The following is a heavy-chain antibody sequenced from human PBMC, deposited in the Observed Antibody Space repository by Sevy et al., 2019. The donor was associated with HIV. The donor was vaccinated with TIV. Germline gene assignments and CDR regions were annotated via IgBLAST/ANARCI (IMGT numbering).Heavy chain of an antibody. CDR1: GFTFGSYS. CDR2: ISSSSSYI. V-gene: IGHV3-21*01. J-gene: IGHJ4*02. D-gene: IGHD3-22*01. Sequence: GGSLRLSCAASGFTFGSYSMNWVRQAPGKGLEWVSSISSSSSYIYYADSVKGRFTISRDNAKNSLYLQMNSLRAEDTAVYYCARDAPTYYYDSSGPGYFDYWGQGTLVTVSS. CDR3: ARDAPTYYYDSSGPGYFDY.